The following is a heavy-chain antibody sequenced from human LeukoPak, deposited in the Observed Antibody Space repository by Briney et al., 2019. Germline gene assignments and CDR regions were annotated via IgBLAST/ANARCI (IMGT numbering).Heavy chain of an antibody. CDR1: GGTFSSYA. D-gene: IGHD6-19*01. CDR2: IIPIFGTA. Sequence: SVKVSCKASGGTFSSYAISWVRQAPGQGLEWMGGIIPIFGTANYAQKFQGRVTITTDESTSTAYMELSSLRSEDTAVYYCARDFVGDIAVADRDNWFVPWGQGTLVTVSS. J-gene: IGHJ5*02. V-gene: IGHV1-69*05. CDR3: ARDFVGDIAVADRDNWFVP.